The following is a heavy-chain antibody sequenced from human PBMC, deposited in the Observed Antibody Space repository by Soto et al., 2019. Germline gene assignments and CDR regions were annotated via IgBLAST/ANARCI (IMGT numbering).Heavy chain of an antibody. D-gene: IGHD3-16*02. CDR1: GFSLSTNAMC. J-gene: IGHJ4*02. CDR2: IDWDDDK. CDR3: ARISRYNFSFDY. V-gene: IGHV2-70*01. Sequence: SGPTLVNPTQTLTLTCTFSGFSLSTNAMCVSWIRQPPGKALEWLALIDWDDDKYYSTSLKTRLTISKDTSKNQVVLTLTNMDPVDTATYYCARISRYNFSFDYWGLGTLVTVSS.